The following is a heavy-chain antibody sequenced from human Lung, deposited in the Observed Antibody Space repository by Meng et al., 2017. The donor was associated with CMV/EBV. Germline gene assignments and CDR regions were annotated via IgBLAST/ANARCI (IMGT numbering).Heavy chain of an antibody. CDR3: AKYPQTYPYSSSS. Sequence: ESLKISCAASGFTVNTNYMSWVRQAPGKGLECVSVIYSGGRTYYADSVKGRFTISRDNSKNTLYLQMNSLRAEDTAMYYCAKYPQTYPYSSSSWGQGTMVTFSS. J-gene: IGHJ4*02. CDR1: GFTVNTNY. D-gene: IGHD6-13*01. V-gene: IGHV3-53*01. CDR2: IYSGGRT.